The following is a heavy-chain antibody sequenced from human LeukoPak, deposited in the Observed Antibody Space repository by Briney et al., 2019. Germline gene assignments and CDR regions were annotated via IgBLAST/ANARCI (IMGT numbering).Heavy chain of an antibody. J-gene: IGHJ4*02. D-gene: IGHD6-19*01. CDR3: ARRLASAWGFDY. V-gene: IGHV4-59*08. CDR2: IFSSGTT. Sequence: PSETLSLTCTVSGGSINNYYWTWIRQPPGKGLEWIGYIFSSGTTNYNLSLKSRVTISLDMSKNQFSLTLTSVTAADTAVYYCARRLASAWGFDYWGQGTLATVSS. CDR1: GGSINNYY.